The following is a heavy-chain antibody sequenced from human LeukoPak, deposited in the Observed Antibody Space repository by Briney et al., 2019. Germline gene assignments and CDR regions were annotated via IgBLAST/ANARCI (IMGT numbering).Heavy chain of an antibody. V-gene: IGHV1-8*01. Sequence: GASVKVSCKASGYTFTSYDINWVRQATGQGLEWMGWMNPNSGNTGYSQKFQGRVTMTRNTSISTASMELSSLRSDDTAVYYCARREGSDFWSGYQPYRYYGMAVWGQGKTVTVSS. CDR3: ARREGSDFWSGYQPYRYYGMAV. D-gene: IGHD3-3*01. J-gene: IGHJ6*02. CDR1: GYTFTSYD. CDR2: MNPNSGNT.